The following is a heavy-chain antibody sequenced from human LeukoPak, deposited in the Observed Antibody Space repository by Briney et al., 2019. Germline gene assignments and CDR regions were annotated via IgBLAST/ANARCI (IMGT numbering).Heavy chain of an antibody. V-gene: IGHV3-30*02. D-gene: IGHD3-22*01. CDR3: AREGAYYYDSSGYYIFDY. Sequence: GGSLRLSCVASGFTFSSNGMHWVRQAPGKGLEWVTFIQYDGSKKYYADSVKGRFTISRDNSKNTLYLQMNSLRAEDTAVYYCAREGAYYYDSSGYYIFDYWGQGTLVTVSS. CDR1: GFTFSSNG. J-gene: IGHJ4*02. CDR2: IQYDGSKK.